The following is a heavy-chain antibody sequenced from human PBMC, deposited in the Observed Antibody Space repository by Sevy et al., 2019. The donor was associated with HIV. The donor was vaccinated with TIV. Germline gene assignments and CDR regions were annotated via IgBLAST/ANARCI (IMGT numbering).Heavy chain of an antibody. CDR1: GFTFSSYA. CDR2: ISGSGGST. D-gene: IGHD5-18*01. V-gene: IGHV3-23*01. CDR3: AKGGRYSYGYANWFDP. J-gene: IGHJ5*02. Sequence: GGSLRLSCAASGFTFSSYAMSWVRQAPGKGLEWVSAISGSGGSTYYADSVKGRFTISRDNSKNTLYLQMNSLRAEDTAVYYCAKGGRYSYGYANWFDPWGQGTLVTVSS.